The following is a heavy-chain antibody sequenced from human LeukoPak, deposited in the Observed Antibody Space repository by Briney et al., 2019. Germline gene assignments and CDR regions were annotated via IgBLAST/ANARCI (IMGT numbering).Heavy chain of an antibody. CDR2: IYPGDSDT. J-gene: IGHJ4*02. Sequence: GESLKISCKGSGYSFTSYWIGWVRQMPGKGLEWMGIIYPGDSDTRYSPSFQGQVTISADKSISTAHLQWSSLKASDTAMYYCATRPPAMVRGVIVAFDYWGQGTLVTVSS. D-gene: IGHD3-10*01. CDR3: ATRPPAMVRGVIVAFDY. CDR1: GYSFTSYW. V-gene: IGHV5-51*01.